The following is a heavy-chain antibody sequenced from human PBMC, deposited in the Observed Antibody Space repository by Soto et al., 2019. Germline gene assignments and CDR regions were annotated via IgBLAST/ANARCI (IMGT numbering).Heavy chain of an antibody. J-gene: IGHJ6*02. CDR1: GGSFSGYY. CDR2: INHSGST. Sequence: PSETLSLTCAVYGGSFSGYYWSWIRQPPGKGLEWIGEINHSGSTNYNPSHKSRVTISVDTSKNQFSLKLSSVTAADTAVYYCARGGGSGSYRKDAYGMDVWGQGTTVTVSS. V-gene: IGHV4-34*01. CDR3: ARGGGSGSYRKDAYGMDV. D-gene: IGHD3-10*01.